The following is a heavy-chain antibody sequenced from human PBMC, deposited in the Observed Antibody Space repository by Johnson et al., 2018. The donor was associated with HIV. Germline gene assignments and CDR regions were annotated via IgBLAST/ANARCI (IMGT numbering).Heavy chain of an antibody. V-gene: IGHV3-9*01. CDR1: GFTFDDYA. CDR2: ISWNSGSI. D-gene: IGHD6-6*01. Sequence: EVHLVESGGGLVQPGRSLRLSCAASGFTFDDYAMHWVRQAPGKGLEWVSGISWNSGSIGYADSVKGRFTISRDNAKNSLYLQMNSLRAEDTALYYCAKDTTFSSSHAFDIWGQGTMVTVSS. J-gene: IGHJ3*02. CDR3: AKDTTFSSSHAFDI.